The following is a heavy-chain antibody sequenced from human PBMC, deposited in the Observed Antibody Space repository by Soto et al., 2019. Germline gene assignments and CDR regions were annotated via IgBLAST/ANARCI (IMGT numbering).Heavy chain of an antibody. Sequence: QVQLVQSGAEVKKPGATVKVSCKASGYTFTSYAMHWVRQAPGQRLEWMGWINAGNGNTKYSQKFQGRVTITRDTSASTAYMELSSLRSEDTAVYYCARGPGGPDGPGDYWGQGTLVTVSS. V-gene: IGHV1-3*01. CDR2: INAGNGNT. CDR3: ARGPGGPDGPGDY. CDR1: GYTFTSYA. D-gene: IGHD2-15*01. J-gene: IGHJ4*02.